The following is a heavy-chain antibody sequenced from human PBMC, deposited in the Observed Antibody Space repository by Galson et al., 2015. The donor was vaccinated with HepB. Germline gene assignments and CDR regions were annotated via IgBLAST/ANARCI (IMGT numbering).Heavy chain of an antibody. Sequence: SLRLSCAASGFTFSSYGIHWVRQAPGKGLEWVALIWSDGSNKYYADSVEGRFTISRDNSKNTLYLQMNSLRAEDTAVYYCAREGAVVPTAMPLDYWGQGTPVTVSS. CDR2: IWSDGSNK. CDR3: AREGAVVPTAMPLDY. CDR1: GFTFSSYG. D-gene: IGHD2-2*01. V-gene: IGHV3-33*01. J-gene: IGHJ4*02.